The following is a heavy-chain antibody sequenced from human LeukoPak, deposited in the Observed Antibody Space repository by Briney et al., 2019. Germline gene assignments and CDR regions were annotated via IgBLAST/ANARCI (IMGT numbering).Heavy chain of an antibody. D-gene: IGHD5-24*01. CDR1: GGSFSGYY. J-gene: IGHJ4*02. V-gene: IGHV4-34*01. Sequence: SSETLSLTCAVYGGSFSGYYWSWIRQPPGKGLEWIGEINHSGSTNYNPSLKSRVTISVDTSKNQFSLKLSSVTAADTAVYYCARGLGRWLQSYYFDYWGQGTLVTVSS. CDR3: ARGLGRWLQSYYFDY. CDR2: INHSGST.